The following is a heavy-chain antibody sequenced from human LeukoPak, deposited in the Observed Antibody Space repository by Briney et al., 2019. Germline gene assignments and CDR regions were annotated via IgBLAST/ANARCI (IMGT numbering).Heavy chain of an antibody. CDR1: GYTFTDYY. J-gene: IGHJ4*02. D-gene: IGHD1-26*01. V-gene: IGHV1-2*06. CDR2: IYPRSSDT. CDR3: ARDYSGSYDY. Sequence: ASVSVSCKASGYTFTDYYIQWVRQAPGQGLEWMGLIYPRSSDTYFAQTFRGRVTITRDTSISTVYMELNRLTSDDTAVYYCARDYSGSYDYWAQGTLVTISS.